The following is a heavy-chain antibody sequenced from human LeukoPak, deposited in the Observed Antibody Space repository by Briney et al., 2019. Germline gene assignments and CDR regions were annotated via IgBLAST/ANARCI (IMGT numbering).Heavy chain of an antibody. CDR3: AKDRGSTTVTTSLDY. CDR1: GFTFSSYS. V-gene: IGHV3-48*01. D-gene: IGHD4-17*01. J-gene: IGHJ4*02. Sequence: GGSLRLSCAASGFTFSSYSMNWVRQAPGKGLEWVSYISSSSSTTYYADSVKGRFTISRDNSKNTLYLQMNSLRAEDTAVYYCAKDRGSTTVTTSLDYWGQGTLVTVSS. CDR2: ISSSSSTT.